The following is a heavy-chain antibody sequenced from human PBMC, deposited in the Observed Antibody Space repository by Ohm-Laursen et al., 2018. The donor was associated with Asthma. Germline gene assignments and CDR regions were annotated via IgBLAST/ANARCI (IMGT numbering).Heavy chain of an antibody. Sequence: SSLRLSCAASGFTFSDYGMHWVRQAPGKGLEWVAVISYDGSNKYYADSVKGRFTISRDNPKNTLYVQMISLRAEDTAVYYCARVVGANYYYYGMDVWGQGTTVTVSS. CDR3: ARVVGANYYYYGMDV. V-gene: IGHV3-30*03. D-gene: IGHD1-26*01. CDR2: ISYDGSNK. J-gene: IGHJ6*02. CDR1: GFTFSDYG.